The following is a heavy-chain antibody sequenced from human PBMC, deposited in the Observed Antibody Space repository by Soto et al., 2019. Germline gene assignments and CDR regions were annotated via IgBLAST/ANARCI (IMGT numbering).Heavy chain of an antibody. CDR1: GFTFSLYA. CDR2: ITGSDDRT. CDR3: AKVGLSSGFYHYYFDT. Sequence: GGSLRLSCAASGFTFSLYAMSWVRQAPGKGLEWVSSITGSDDRTYYADSVKGRFTISRDNSRNTLYLQMNGLRGEDTAVYYCAKVGLSSGFYHYYFDTWGQGTLVTVSS. D-gene: IGHD3-22*01. V-gene: IGHV3-23*01. J-gene: IGHJ4*02.